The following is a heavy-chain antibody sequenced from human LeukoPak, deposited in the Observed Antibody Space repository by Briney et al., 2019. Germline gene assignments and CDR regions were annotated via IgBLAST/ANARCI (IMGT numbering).Heavy chain of an antibody. CDR1: GFTFSSYN. D-gene: IGHD5-18*01. Sequence: GGSLRLSCAASGFTFSSYNMNWVRQAPGKGLEWVSSISSSSTYIYYADSVKGRFTISRDNSKNTLYLQMNSLRAEDTAVYYCARDRAMDDYWGQGTLVTVSS. CDR2: ISSSSTYI. J-gene: IGHJ4*02. V-gene: IGHV3-21*01. CDR3: ARDRAMDDY.